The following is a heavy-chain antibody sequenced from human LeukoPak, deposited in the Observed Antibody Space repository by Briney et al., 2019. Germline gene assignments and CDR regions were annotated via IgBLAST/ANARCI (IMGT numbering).Heavy chain of an antibody. CDR1: SGSFSGYY. J-gene: IGHJ4*02. D-gene: IGHD3-22*01. V-gene: IGHV4-34*01. CDR2: INHSGST. Sequence: SETLSLTCAVYSGSFSGYYWSWIRQPPEKGPEWIGEINHSGSTNYNPSLKSRVTISVDTSKNQFSLKLSSVTAADTAVYYCARVGTDSSGYYPLDYWGQGALVTVSS. CDR3: ARVGTDSSGYYPLDY.